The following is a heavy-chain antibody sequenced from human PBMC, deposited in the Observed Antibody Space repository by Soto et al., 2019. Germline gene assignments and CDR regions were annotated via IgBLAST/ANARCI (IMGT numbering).Heavy chain of an antibody. CDR3: ARDTDFAFDI. V-gene: IGHV3-48*02. J-gene: IGHJ3*02. D-gene: IGHD4-4*01. CDR2: IAGSGTNI. Sequence: GGSLRLSCAASGFTFSSYSMNWVRQAPGKGLEWISYIAGSGTNIHYADSVKGRFTISRDNAKNSLYLQMNSLRDEDTAFYYCARDTDFAFDIWGQGTLVTVSS. CDR1: GFTFSSYS.